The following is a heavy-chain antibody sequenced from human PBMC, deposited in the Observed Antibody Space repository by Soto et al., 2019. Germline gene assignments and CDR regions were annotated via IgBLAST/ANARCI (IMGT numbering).Heavy chain of an antibody. V-gene: IGHV5-51*01. D-gene: IGHD6-6*01. CDR2: IYPGDSDT. CDR1: GYSFTSYW. Sequence: LGESLKISCKGSGYSFTSYWIGWVRQMPGKGLEWMGIIYPGDSDTRYSPSFQGQVTISADKSISTAYLQWSSLKASDTAMYYCARDHSSSSSSYYYYYGMDVWGQGTTVTVSS. J-gene: IGHJ6*02. CDR3: ARDHSSSSSSYYYYYGMDV.